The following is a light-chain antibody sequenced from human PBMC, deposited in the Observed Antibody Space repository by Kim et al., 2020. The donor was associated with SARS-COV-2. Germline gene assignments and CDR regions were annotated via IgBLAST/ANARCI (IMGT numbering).Light chain of an antibody. V-gene: IGKV3-20*01. CDR2: GAS. CDR3: QQYDNSRIT. J-gene: IGKJ5*01. CDR1: QSVSSNY. Sequence: EIVLTQSPGTLSLSPGERATLSRRASQSVSSNYLAWYQQRPGQAPRLLIYGASSRATGIPDRFSGSGSGADFTLTISRLEPEDFAVYYCQQYDNSRITFGQGTRLEIK.